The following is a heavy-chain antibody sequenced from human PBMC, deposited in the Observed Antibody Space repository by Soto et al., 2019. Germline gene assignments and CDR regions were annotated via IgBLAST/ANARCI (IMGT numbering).Heavy chain of an antibody. CDR3: ARVKSYDYIWGSYRYAHPFDY. CDR1: GGSFSGYY. CDR2: INHSGGT. D-gene: IGHD3-16*02. V-gene: IGHV4-34*01. J-gene: IGHJ4*02. Sequence: PSETLSLTCAVYGGSFSGYYWSWIRQPPGKGLEWIGEINHSGGTNYNPSLKSRVTISVDTSKNQFSLKLSPVTAADTAVYYCARVKSYDYIWGSYRYAHPFDYWGQGTLVTVSS.